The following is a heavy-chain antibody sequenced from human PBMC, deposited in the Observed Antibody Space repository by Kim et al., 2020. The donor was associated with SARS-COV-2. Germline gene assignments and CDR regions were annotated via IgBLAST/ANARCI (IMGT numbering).Heavy chain of an antibody. D-gene: IGHD3-10*01. CDR2: ISSSSSYI. Sequence: GGSLRLSCAASGFTFSSYSMNWVRQAPGKGLEWVSSISSSSSYIYYADSVKGRFTIPRDNAKNSLYLQRNSLRAEDTAVYYCARVYLWFGESGFAAYGMDVWGQGTTVTVSS. CDR3: ARVYLWFGESGFAAYGMDV. J-gene: IGHJ6*02. CDR1: GFTFSSYS. V-gene: IGHV3-21*01.